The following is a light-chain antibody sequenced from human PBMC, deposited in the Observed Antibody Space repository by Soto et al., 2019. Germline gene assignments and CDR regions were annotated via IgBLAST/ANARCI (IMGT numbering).Light chain of an antibody. Sequence: QTVVTQEPSFSVSPGGTVTLTCGLTSGSVSTTYYPSWYQQTLGQAPRTLIYSTNIRSSGVPDRFSGSILGNKAALTITGAQADDESDYHCMLYMGGGLVVFGGGTQLTVL. V-gene: IGLV8-61*01. CDR3: MLYMGGGLVV. CDR2: STN. CDR1: SGSVSTTYY. J-gene: IGLJ7*01.